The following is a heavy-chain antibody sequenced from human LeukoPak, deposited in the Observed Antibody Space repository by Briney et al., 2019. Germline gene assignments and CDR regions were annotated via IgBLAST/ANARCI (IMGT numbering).Heavy chain of an antibody. CDR3: ARDTIAVAGSFDY. Sequence: GGSLRLSCAASGFTFSSYTMNWVRQAPGKGLEWVSFISSSSSYIYYADSVKGRFTISRDNAKNSLYLQMNSLRAEDTAVYYCARDTIAVAGSFDYWGQGTLVTVSS. D-gene: IGHD6-19*01. J-gene: IGHJ4*02. V-gene: IGHV3-21*01. CDR1: GFTFSSYT. CDR2: ISSSSSYI.